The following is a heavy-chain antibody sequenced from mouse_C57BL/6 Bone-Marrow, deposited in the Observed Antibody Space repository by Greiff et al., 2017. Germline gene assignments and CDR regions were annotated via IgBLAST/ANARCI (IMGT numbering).Heavy chain of an antibody. CDR2: IDPSDSYT. J-gene: IGHJ2*01. CDR1: GYTFTSYW. V-gene: IGHV1-69*01. D-gene: IGHD2-2*01. CDR3: ARKGIYYGYD. Sequence: QVQLQQPGAELVMPGASVKLSCKASGYTFTSYWMHWVKQRPGQGLEWIGEIDPSDSYTNYNQKFKGKSTLTVDKSSSTAYMQLSSLTSEDSAVXYGARKGIYYGYDWGKGTTLTVSS.